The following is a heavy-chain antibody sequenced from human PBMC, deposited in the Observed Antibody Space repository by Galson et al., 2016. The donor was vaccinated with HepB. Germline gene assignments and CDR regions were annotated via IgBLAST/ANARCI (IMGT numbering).Heavy chain of an antibody. CDR3: ARHGYYSYAAFDI. CDR2: MFYSGTT. J-gene: IGHJ3*02. D-gene: IGHD3-22*01. Sequence: SETLSLTCTVSGGSISGYYWSWIRQPPGRGLEWIGNMFYSGTTNYNPSLKSRVTISVDTSKSQFSLKLSSMTAADTAIYYCARHGYYSYAAFDIWGQGTTVTVS. V-gene: IGHV4-59*08. CDR1: GGSISGYY.